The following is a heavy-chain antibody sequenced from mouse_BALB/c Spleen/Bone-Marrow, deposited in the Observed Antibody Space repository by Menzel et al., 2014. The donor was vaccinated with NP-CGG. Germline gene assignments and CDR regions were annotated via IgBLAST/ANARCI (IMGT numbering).Heavy chain of an antibody. CDR3: ARGGNWEDFDY. D-gene: IGHD4-1*01. CDR2: ISSGSSTI. V-gene: IGHV5-17*02. J-gene: IGHJ2*01. CDR1: GFTFSSFG. Sequence: EVQVVESGGGLVQPGGPRKLSCAASGFTFSSFGMHWVRQAPERGLEWVAYISSGSSTIFYADTVKGRFTISRDNPKNTLFLQMTSLRSEDTAMYYCARGGNWEDFDYWGQGTTLTVSS.